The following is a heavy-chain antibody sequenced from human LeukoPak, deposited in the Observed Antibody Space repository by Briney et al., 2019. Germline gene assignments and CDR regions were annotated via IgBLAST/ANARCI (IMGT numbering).Heavy chain of an antibody. J-gene: IGHJ4*02. V-gene: IGHV3-7*01. D-gene: IGHD6-6*01. Sequence: GGSLRLSCAASGFTFSSYWMSWVRQAPGKGLEWVANIKQDGSEKYYVDSVKGRFTISRDNAKNSLYLQMNSLRAEDTAVYYCARVSSSSSFRLGRDYYFDYWGQGTLVTVSS. CDR1: GFTFSSYW. CDR3: ARVSSSSSFRLGRDYYFDY. CDR2: IKQDGSEK.